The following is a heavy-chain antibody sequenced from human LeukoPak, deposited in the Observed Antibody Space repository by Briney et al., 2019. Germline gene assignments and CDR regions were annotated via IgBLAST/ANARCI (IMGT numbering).Heavy chain of an antibody. D-gene: IGHD3-22*01. J-gene: IGHJ4*02. Sequence: EASVKVSFKASGYTFTSYYMHWVRQAPGQGLEWMGIINPSGGSTSYAQKFQGRVTMTRDTSTSTVYMELSSLRSEDTAVYYCAGDYDPYYYDSSGSSYFDYWGQGTLVTVSS. CDR2: INPSGGST. CDR3: AGDYDPYYYDSSGSSYFDY. CDR1: GYTFTSYY. V-gene: IGHV1-46*01.